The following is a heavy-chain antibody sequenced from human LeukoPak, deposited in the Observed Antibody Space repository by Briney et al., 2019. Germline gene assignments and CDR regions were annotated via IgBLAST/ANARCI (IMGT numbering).Heavy chain of an antibody. J-gene: IGHJ6*02. CDR3: ARDGSITIFGVVTQHGMDV. V-gene: IGHV1-69*04. CDR1: GGTFSSYA. D-gene: IGHD3-3*01. Sequence: SVKVSCKASGGTFSSYAISWVRQAPAQGLEWMGRIIPIYGIANYAQKFQGRVTITADKSTSTVYTELSSLRSEDTAVYYCARDGSITIFGVVTQHGMDVWGQGTTVTVSS. CDR2: IIPIYGIA.